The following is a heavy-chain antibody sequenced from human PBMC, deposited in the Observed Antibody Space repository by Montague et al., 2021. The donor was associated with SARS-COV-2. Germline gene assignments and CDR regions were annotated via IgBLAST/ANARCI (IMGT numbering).Heavy chain of an antibody. CDR3: ATASGSGSLGFHY. CDR2: IYYSGTI. V-gene: IGHV4-31*03. D-gene: IGHD3-10*01. J-gene: IGHJ4*02. CDR1: GASISTGAYY. Sequence: TLSLTCTVSGASISTGAYYWSWIRQHPEKGLEWIGYIYYSGTIYYNPSLKSRVTISLDTSNNHSSLKLSSVTAADTAVYYCATASGSGSLGFHYRGQGTLVLVSS.